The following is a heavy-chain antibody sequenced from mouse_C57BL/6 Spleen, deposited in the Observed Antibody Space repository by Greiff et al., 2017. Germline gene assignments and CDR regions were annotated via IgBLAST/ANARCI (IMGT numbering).Heavy chain of an antibody. V-gene: IGHV14-2*01. CDR1: GFNIKDYY. D-gene: IGHD3-1*01. CDR3: ARAGAYYFDY. Sequence: VQLQQPGAELVKPGASVKLSCTASGFNIKDYYMHWVKQRTEQGLEWIGRIDPADGETTYAQKFQGKATITADTSYNTAYRQLSILTSADTAGDYCARAGAYYFDYWGQGPPLTVS. CDR2: IDPADGET. J-gene: IGHJ2*01.